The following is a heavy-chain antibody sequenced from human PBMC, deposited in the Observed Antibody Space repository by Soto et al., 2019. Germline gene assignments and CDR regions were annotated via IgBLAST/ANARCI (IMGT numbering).Heavy chain of an antibody. J-gene: IGHJ4*02. V-gene: IGHV1-69*02. Sequence: QVQLVQSGAEVKKPGSSVKVSCKASGGTFSSYTISWVRQAPGQGLDWMGRIIPILGIANYAQKVQGRVTITADKSTSTAYMGLCSLRSEDTAVYYCARSDIVATINFDYWGQGTLVTVSS. CDR2: IIPILGIA. CDR1: GGTFSSYT. D-gene: IGHD5-12*01. CDR3: ARSDIVATINFDY.